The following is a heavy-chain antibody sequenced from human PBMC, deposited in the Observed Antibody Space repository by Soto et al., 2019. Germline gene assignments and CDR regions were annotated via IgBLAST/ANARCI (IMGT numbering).Heavy chain of an antibody. Sequence: EVQLVESGGGLVQPGGSLRLSCAASGFSFSSHWMSWVRQAPGKGLEWLANINQDGSDKQYVDSVRGRLSISRDNAENSLYLHMSSLRVEDTAVYYCAQATRGGGGGHWGQGTLVAVSS. CDR3: AQATRGGGGGH. CDR1: GFSFSSHW. CDR2: INQDGSDK. V-gene: IGHV3-7*01. J-gene: IGHJ4*02. D-gene: IGHD3-16*01.